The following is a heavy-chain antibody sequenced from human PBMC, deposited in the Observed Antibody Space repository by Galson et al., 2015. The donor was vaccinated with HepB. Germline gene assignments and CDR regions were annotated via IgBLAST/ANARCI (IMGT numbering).Heavy chain of an antibody. V-gene: IGHV1-46*03. D-gene: IGHD3-10*01. Sequence: SVKVSCKASGYTFTSYYMHWVRQAPGQGLEWMGIITPSGGPSYAQHFQGRVTMTRDTSTSTVYMEVSSLRSEDTAVYYCARGDRAASYHDYWGLGTLVTVSS. J-gene: IGHJ4*02. CDR3: ARGDRAASYHDY. CDR2: ITPSGGP. CDR1: GYTFTSYY.